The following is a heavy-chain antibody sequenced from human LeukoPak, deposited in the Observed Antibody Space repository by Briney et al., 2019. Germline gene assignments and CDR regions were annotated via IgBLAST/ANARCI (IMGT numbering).Heavy chain of an antibody. D-gene: IGHD6-13*01. Sequence: PSETLSLTCAVYGGSFSGYYWSWIRQPPGKGLEWIGEINHSGSTNYNPSLKSRVTISVDTSKNQFSLKLSSVTAADTAVYYCARGPRSSWYSNWFDPWGQGTLVTVSS. V-gene: IGHV4-34*01. J-gene: IGHJ5*02. CDR1: GGSFSGYY. CDR3: ARGPRSSWYSNWFDP. CDR2: INHSGST.